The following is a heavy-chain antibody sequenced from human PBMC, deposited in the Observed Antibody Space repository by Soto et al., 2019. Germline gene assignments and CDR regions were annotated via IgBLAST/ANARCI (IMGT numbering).Heavy chain of an antibody. CDR2: IHPSGGST. Sequence: QVQLVQSGAEVKKPGASVKVSCKASGYTFTSYYMHWVRQAPGQVLAGMGKIHPSGGSTSYAQKFPGRVTMTRDTSTSTVYLELSSLRSEDTAVYYCASGYCSRTSCYTWLPPLYGRDVWGQGTTVTVSS. D-gene: IGHD2-2*02. CDR1: GYTFTSYY. V-gene: IGHV1-46*01. J-gene: IGHJ6*02. CDR3: ASGYCSRTSCYTWLPPLYGRDV.